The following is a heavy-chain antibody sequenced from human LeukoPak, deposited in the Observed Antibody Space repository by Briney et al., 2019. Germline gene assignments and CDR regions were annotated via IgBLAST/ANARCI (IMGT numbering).Heavy chain of an antibody. V-gene: IGHV3-33*06. D-gene: IGHD3-22*01. Sequence: PEGSLRLSCAASGFTFSSYGMHWVRQAPGKGLEWMAVIWYDGSNKYYADSVKGRFTISRDNSKNTLYLQMNSLRAEDTAVYYCAKDRSFYDSSGYYDYWGQGTLVTVSS. CDR1: GFTFSSYG. J-gene: IGHJ4*02. CDR2: IWYDGSNK. CDR3: AKDRSFYDSSGYYDY.